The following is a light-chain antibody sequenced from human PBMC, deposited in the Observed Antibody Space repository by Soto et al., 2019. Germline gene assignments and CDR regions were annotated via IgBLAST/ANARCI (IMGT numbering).Light chain of an antibody. CDR1: QGISSY. CDR3: QQLNSHPFT. V-gene: IGKV1-9*01. J-gene: IGKJ4*01. Sequence: DIQLTQSPSFLSASVGDRVTITCRASQGISSYLAWYQQKPGKAPKLLIYAASTLQSGVPSRFSGSGSGTEFTLTISSLQPEDFATYSCQQLNSHPFTFGGGTKVEIK. CDR2: AAS.